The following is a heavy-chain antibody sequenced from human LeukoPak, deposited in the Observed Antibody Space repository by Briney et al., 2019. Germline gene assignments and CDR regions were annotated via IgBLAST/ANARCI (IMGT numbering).Heavy chain of an antibody. D-gene: IGHD3-22*01. CDR3: ARDRHYYDSSGYHNWFDP. CDR2: INHSGST. Sequence: PSETLSLTCAVYGGSFSGYYWSWIRQPPGKGLEWIGEINHSGSTNYNPSLKSRVTISVDTSKNQFSLKMSSVTAADTAVYYCARDRHYYDSSGYHNWFDPWGQGTLVTVSS. J-gene: IGHJ5*02. V-gene: IGHV4-34*01. CDR1: GGSFSGYY.